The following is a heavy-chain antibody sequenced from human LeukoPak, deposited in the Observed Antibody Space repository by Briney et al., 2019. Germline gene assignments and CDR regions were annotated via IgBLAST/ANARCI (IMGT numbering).Heavy chain of an antibody. CDR3: ARGCRWLVRYNWFDP. D-gene: IGHD6-19*01. V-gene: IGHV4-34*01. J-gene: IGHJ5*02. CDR1: GGSFSGYY. CDR2: INHSGNT. Sequence: PSETLSLTCAVYGGSFSGYYWSWIRQPPGKGLEWIGEINHSGNTNYNPSLKSRVTISVDTSKNQFSLKLSSVTAADTAVYYCARGCRWLVRYNWFDPWGQGTLVTVSS.